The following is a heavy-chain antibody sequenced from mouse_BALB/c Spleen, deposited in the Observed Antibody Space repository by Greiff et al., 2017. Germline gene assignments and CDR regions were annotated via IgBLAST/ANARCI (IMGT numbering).Heavy chain of an antibody. Sequence: QVQLQQSGADLAKPGASVKMSCMASGYTFTSYWMHWVKQRPGQGLEWIGYINPSTGYTEYNQKFKDKATLTADKSSSTAYMQLSSLTSEDSAVYYCAWFTTATIAYWGQGTLVTVSA. CDR3: AWFTTATIAY. CDR1: GYTFTSYW. D-gene: IGHD1-2*01. CDR2: INPSTGYT. J-gene: IGHJ3*01. V-gene: IGHV1-7*01.